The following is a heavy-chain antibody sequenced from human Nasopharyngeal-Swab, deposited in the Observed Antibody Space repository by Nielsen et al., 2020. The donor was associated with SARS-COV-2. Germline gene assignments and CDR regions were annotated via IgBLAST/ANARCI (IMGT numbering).Heavy chain of an antibody. CDR1: GGSMNDNY. V-gene: IGHV4-59*01. CDR3: VRERYGDSFFEY. J-gene: IGHJ4*02. Sequence: SETLSLTCTVSGGSMNDNYFSCLRQPSGKGLEWIGYIYTSGTTNYNPSFKSRVTMSVDTSKNQFSLKLSSVTAADTAVYYCVRERYGDSFFEYWDQGTRVTVSS. D-gene: IGHD2-21*02. CDR2: IYTSGTT.